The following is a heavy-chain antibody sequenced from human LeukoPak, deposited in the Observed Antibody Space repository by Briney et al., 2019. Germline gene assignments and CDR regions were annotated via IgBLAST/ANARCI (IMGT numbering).Heavy chain of an antibody. V-gene: IGHV4-4*02. J-gene: IGHJ4*02. CDR1: GGSISSSNW. Sequence: SETLSLTCAVSGGSISSSNWWSWVRQPPGKGLEWIGEIYHSGSTNYNPSLKSRVTISVDTSKNQFSLKLSSVTAADTAVYYCARGLSPILTGYWLFDYWGQGTLVTVSS. D-gene: IGHD3-9*01. CDR3: ARGLSPILTGYWLFDY. CDR2: IYHSGST.